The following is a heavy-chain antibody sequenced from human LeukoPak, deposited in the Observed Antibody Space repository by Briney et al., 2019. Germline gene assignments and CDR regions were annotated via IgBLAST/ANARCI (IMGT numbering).Heavy chain of an antibody. V-gene: IGHV4-59*01. J-gene: IGHJ4*02. CDR3: ASGGALWFGELLDY. CDR1: GGSISSYY. Sequence: SETLSLTCTVSGGSISSYYWTWIRQPPGKGLQWIGYISYSGSTRYNPSLKSRVTISVDTSKNQFFLKLTSVTAADTAVYYCASGGALWFGELLDYWGQGTLVTVSS. D-gene: IGHD3-10*01. CDR2: ISYSGST.